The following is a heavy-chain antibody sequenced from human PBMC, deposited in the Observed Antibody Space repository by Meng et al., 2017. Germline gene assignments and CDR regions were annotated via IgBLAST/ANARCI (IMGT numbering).Heavy chain of an antibody. CDR3: AVIPYGDYRDSFYAFDI. CDR2: TNPNSGNS. CDR1: AYIFTSYD. Sequence: ASVKVSCKASAYIFTSYDINWVRQATGQGLEWMGWTNPNSGNSGFAQKFQGRVIITRNTSTSTAYMELSSLRSEDTAVYYCAVIPYGDYRDSFYAFDIWGQGTTVTVSS. J-gene: IGHJ3*02. V-gene: IGHV1-8*02. D-gene: IGHD4-17*01.